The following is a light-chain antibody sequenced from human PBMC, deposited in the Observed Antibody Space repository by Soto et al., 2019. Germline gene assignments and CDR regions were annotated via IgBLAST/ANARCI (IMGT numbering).Light chain of an antibody. CDR2: LEGSGSY. Sequence: QPVLTQSSSASASLGSSVKLTYTLNSGHSTYIIAWHQHQPGKAPRYLMKLEGSGSYNKGSGVPDRFSGSSSGADRYLTISNLQSEDEADYYCETWDSDTRVFGGGTQLTVL. CDR1: SGHSTYI. J-gene: IGLJ2*01. CDR3: ETWDSDTRV. V-gene: IGLV4-60*03.